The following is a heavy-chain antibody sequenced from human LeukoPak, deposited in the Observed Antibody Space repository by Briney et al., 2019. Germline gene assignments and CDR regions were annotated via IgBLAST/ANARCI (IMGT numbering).Heavy chain of an antibody. D-gene: IGHD6-19*01. V-gene: IGHV4-34*01. CDR3: ARTGYSSGWYALNY. CDR1: GGSFSGYY. J-gene: IGHJ4*02. CDR2: INHSGST. Sequence: PSETLSLTCAVYGGSFSGYYWSWIRQPPGKGLEWIGEINHSGSTNYNPSLKSRVTISVDTSKNQFSLKLSSVTAADTAVYYCARTGYSSGWYALNYWGQGTLVTVSS.